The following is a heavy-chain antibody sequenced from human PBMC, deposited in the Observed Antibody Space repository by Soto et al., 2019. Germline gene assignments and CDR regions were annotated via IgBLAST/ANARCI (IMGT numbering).Heavy chain of an antibody. CDR3: ARALYPDAFDI. J-gene: IGHJ3*02. Sequence: QVQLVQSGAEVKKPGSSEKVSCKASGGTFSSYTISWVRQAPGQGLEWMGRIIPILGIANYAQKFQGRVTITADKSTSTAYMELSSLRSEDTAVYYCARALYPDAFDIWGQGTMVTVSS. V-gene: IGHV1-69*02. CDR2: IIPILGIA. CDR1: GGTFSSYT.